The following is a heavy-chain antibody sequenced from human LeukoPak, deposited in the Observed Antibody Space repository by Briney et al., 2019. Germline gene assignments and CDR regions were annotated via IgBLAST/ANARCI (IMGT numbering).Heavy chain of an antibody. V-gene: IGHV3-23*01. CDR1: GFTFGTFA. Sequence: GGSLRLSCAASGFTFGTFAFSWVRQAPGKGLEWVSSITGDDSTYYADSVRGRFTISRDTSSNTLYLQMNSLRAEDTALYYCAKGHYDFRDYWGQGTLVTVSS. D-gene: IGHD3-3*01. J-gene: IGHJ4*02. CDR2: ITGDDST. CDR3: AKGHYDFRDY.